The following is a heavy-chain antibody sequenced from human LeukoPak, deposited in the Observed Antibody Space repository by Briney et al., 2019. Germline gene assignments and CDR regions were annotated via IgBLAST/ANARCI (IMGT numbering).Heavy chain of an antibody. CDR2: IYHSGST. Sequence: PSETLSLTCTVSGYSISSDYYWGWIRQPPGKGLEWIGSIYHSGSTYYNPSLKSRVTISVDTSKNQFSLKLSPVTAADTAVYYCARSSGGDTTFDYWGQGTLVTVSS. V-gene: IGHV4-38-2*02. J-gene: IGHJ4*02. D-gene: IGHD4-17*01. CDR3: ARSSGGDTTFDY. CDR1: GYSISSDYY.